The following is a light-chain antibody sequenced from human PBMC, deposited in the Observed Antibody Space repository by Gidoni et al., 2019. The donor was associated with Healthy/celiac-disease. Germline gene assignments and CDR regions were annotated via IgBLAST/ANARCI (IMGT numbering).Light chain of an antibody. J-gene: IGKJ4*01. V-gene: IGKV1-27*01. CDR2: AAS. CDR3: QKYNSAPLH. CDR1: QGISKY. Sequence: DIQMTQSPSSLSASVGDRVTITCRASQGISKYLAWYQQKPGKVPKLLTDAASPVQSGVPSRFSGSGSGTDFTLTISSLQPEDVATYYCQKYNSAPLHFGGGTKVEIK.